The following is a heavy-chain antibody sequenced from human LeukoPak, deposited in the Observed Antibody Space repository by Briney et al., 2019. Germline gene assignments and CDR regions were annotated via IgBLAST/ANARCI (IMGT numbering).Heavy chain of an antibody. CDR3: ARAALYYDYVWGSQNWFDP. D-gene: IGHD3-16*01. CDR2: IYYSGST. V-gene: IGHV4-59*01. Sequence: AETLSLTCTVSGGSISSYYWSWIRQPPGKGLEGSGYIYYSGSTNYNPSLKSRVTISVDTSKNQFSLKLSSVTAADTAVYYCARAALYYDYVWGSQNWFDPWGQGTLVTVSS. CDR1: GGSISSYY. J-gene: IGHJ5*02.